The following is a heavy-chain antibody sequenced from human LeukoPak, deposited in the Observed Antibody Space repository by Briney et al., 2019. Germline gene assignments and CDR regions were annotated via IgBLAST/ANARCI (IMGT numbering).Heavy chain of an antibody. Sequence: GGSLRLSCAASGFTFSSYSMNWVRQAPGKGLEWVSSISSSSSYIYYADSVKGRFTISRDNAKNSLYLQMNSLRAEDTALYYCAKGSGSGWYGWFAPWGQGTLVTVSP. CDR3: AKGSGSGWYGWFAP. CDR2: ISSSSSYI. D-gene: IGHD6-19*01. CDR1: GFTFSSYS. V-gene: IGHV3-21*04. J-gene: IGHJ5*02.